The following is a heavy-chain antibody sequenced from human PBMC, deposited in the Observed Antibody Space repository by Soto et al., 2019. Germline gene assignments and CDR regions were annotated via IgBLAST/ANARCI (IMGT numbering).Heavy chain of an antibody. D-gene: IGHD6-13*01. CDR3: ARGGAATPYGMGV. Sequence: GGSLRLSCAASGFTFSSYWMHWVRQGPGTGLVWISRISIDETSTNYADSVKGRFTISRDSAKNTLYLQMNSLRAEDTAVYYCARGGAATPYGMGVWGQGTTVTVSS. CDR2: ISIDETST. J-gene: IGHJ6*02. CDR1: GFTFSSYW. V-gene: IGHV3-74*01.